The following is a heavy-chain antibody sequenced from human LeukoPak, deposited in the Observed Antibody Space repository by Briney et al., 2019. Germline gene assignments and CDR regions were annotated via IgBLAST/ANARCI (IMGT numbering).Heavy chain of an antibody. J-gene: IGHJ4*02. V-gene: IGHV3-15*01. Sequence: GGSLRLSCAASGFTFSNAWMSWVRQAPGKGLEWVGRIKSKTDGGTTDYAAPVEGRFTISRDDSKNTMYLQMNSLKTEDTAVYYCTTVDTAMVRSPFDYWGQGTLVTVSS. CDR2: IKSKTDGGTT. CDR1: GFTFSNAW. D-gene: IGHD5-18*01. CDR3: TTVDTAMVRSPFDY.